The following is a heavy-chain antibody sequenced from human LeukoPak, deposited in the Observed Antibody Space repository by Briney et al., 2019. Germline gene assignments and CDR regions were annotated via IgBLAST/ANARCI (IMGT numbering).Heavy chain of an antibody. Sequence: MTSETLSLTCTVSGGSISSYYWSWIRQPPGKGLEWIGYIYYSGSTNYNPSLKSRVTISVDTSKNQFSLKLSSVTAADTAVYYCVRMGGYYGSGSYPFIDYWGQGTLVTVSS. D-gene: IGHD3-10*01. V-gene: IGHV4-59*08. CDR2: IYYSGST. J-gene: IGHJ4*02. CDR1: GGSISSYY. CDR3: VRMGGYYGSGSYPFIDY.